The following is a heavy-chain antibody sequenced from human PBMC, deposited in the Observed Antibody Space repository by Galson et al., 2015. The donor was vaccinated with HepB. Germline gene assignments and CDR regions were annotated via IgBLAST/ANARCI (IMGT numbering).Heavy chain of an antibody. CDR2: IWSDGSDK. D-gene: IGHD6-13*01. Sequence: SLRLSCATSGFTFTKYGMHWVRQAPGKGLEWVALIWSDGSDKNYADSVKGRFTISRDNSKNTVSLQMDSLRVEDTALYYCAKGWEAAAGTNGMDVWGQGTTVTVFS. CDR1: GFTFTKYG. CDR3: AKGWEAAAGTNGMDV. J-gene: IGHJ6*02. V-gene: IGHV3-33*06.